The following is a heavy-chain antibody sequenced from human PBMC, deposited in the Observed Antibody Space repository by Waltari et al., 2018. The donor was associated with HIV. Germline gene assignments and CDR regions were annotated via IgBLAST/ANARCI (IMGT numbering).Heavy chain of an antibody. CDR3: SKRLNTASDY. CDR1: GFNISSDW. J-gene: IGHJ4*02. V-gene: IGHV3-74*01. CDR2: INSDGSIR. D-gene: IGHD5-18*01. Sequence: EVQLVESGGRIVQPGGSLRLSCAASGFNISSDWMHWVRQGPGKGLMWVSRINSDGSIRGYADSVKGRFTISRDNVKNTVYLQMNSLRAEDTAVYYCSKRLNTASDYWGQGTPVIVSS.